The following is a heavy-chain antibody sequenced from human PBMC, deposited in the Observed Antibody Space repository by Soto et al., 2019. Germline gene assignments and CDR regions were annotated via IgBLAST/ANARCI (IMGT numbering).Heavy chain of an antibody. CDR1: GGTSRSGGFY. Sequence: SKSQSVRWSVVGGTSRSGGFYCSCIREHAGKGLEWIGYIYYSGSTYYNPSLKSRVTISVDTSKNQFSLKLSSVTAADTAVYYCVRELAVAGTRFHGVDYWGQGTLVTVSS. J-gene: IGHJ4*02. CDR2: IYYSGST. D-gene: IGHD6-19*01. V-gene: IGHV4-31*02. CDR3: VRELAVAGTRFHGVDY.